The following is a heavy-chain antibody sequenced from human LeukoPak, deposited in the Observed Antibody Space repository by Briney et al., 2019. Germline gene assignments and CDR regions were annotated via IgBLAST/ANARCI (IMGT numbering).Heavy chain of an antibody. Sequence: PSETLSLTCAVYGGSFSGYYWSWIRQPPGKGLEWIGEINHSGSTNYNPSLKSRVTISVDTSKNQFSLKLSSVTAADTAVYYCARDLDYYDSSGKGNAFDIWGQGTMVTVSS. D-gene: IGHD3-22*01. CDR2: INHSGST. V-gene: IGHV4-34*01. J-gene: IGHJ3*02. CDR3: ARDLDYYDSSGKGNAFDI. CDR1: GGSFSGYY.